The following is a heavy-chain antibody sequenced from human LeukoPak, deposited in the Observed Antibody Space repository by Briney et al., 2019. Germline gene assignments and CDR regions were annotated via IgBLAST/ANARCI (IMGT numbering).Heavy chain of an antibody. CDR2: IIPIFGTA. J-gene: IGHJ3*02. CDR1: GGTFSSYA. Sequence: GASVKVSCKASGGTFSSYAISWVRQAPGQGLEWMGGIIPIFGTANYAQKFQGRVTITADKSTSTAYMELSSLRSEDTAVYYCASGRITMIVVVITFDAFDIWGQGTMVTVSS. V-gene: IGHV1-69*06. CDR3: ASGRITMIVVVITFDAFDI. D-gene: IGHD3-22*01.